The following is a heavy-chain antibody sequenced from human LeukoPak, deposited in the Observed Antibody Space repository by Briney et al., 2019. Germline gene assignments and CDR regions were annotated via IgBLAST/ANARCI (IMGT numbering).Heavy chain of an antibody. D-gene: IGHD3-10*01. CDR3: ARDRRDDGSGYYGMDV. J-gene: IGHJ6*02. CDR2: INSNGDDT. CDR1: GFTFSHYS. V-gene: IGHV3-64*01. Sequence: GGSLRLSCAASGFTFSHYSMHWVRQAPGKGLEYVSAINSNGDDTYYANSVKGRFTISRDNSKNTLYLQMNSLRAEDTAVYYCARDRRDDGSGYYGMDVWGQGTTVTVSS.